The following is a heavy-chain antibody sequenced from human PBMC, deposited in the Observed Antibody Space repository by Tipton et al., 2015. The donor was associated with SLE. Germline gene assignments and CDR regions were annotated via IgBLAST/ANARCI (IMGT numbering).Heavy chain of an antibody. CDR2: IYYSGTT. V-gene: IGHV4-59*12. CDR3: ARVEVTVAGKDDAFDI. D-gene: IGHD2-21*02. CDR1: GGSISSYY. Sequence: TLSLTCTVSGGSISSYYWSWIRQPPGKGLGWIGYIYYSGTTKYNPSLKSRVTISLDTSKNEFSLRLTSVAAADTAVYYCARVEVTVAGKDDAFDIWGQGTKVTVSP. J-gene: IGHJ3*02.